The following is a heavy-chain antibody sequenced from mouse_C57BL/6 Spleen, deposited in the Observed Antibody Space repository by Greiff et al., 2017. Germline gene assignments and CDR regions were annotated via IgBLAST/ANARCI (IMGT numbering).Heavy chain of an antibody. V-gene: IGHV1-72*01. CDR3: ASHDGYYVYFDY. J-gene: IGHJ2*01. D-gene: IGHD2-3*01. CDR1: GYTFTSYW. CDR2: IAPNSGGT. Sequence: QVQLQQPGAELVKPGASVKLSCKASGYTFTSYWMHWVKQRPGRGLEWIGRIAPNSGGTKYNEKFKSKATLTVDKPSSTAYMQLSSRTSEDSAVYYCASHDGYYVYFDYWGQGTTLTVSS.